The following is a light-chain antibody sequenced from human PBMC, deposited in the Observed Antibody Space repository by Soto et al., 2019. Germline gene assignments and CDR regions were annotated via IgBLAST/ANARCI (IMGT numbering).Light chain of an antibody. J-gene: IGKJ5*01. Sequence: EIVLTQSPATLSLSPGERATLSCRASQSVSSYLAWYQQKPGQAPRLLIYDASNRATGIPARFSVSGSGTDFTLTTSSLEPEDFAVYYCQQRSNWLITFGQGTRLEIK. CDR2: DAS. CDR1: QSVSSY. V-gene: IGKV3-11*01. CDR3: QQRSNWLIT.